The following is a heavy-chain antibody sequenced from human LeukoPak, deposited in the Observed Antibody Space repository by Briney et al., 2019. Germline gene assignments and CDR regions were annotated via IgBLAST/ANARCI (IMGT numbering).Heavy chain of an antibody. V-gene: IGHV3-21*01. CDR3: ARLSGYCSGGSCYSVDY. CDR1: GFTFSSYS. J-gene: IGHJ4*02. Sequence: PGGSLRLSCAASGFTFSSYSMNWVRQAPGKGLEWVSSISSSSSYIYYADSVKGRFTISRDNAKNSLYLQMNSLRAEDTAVYYCARLSGYCSGGSCYSVDYWGQGTLVTVSS. CDR2: ISSSSSYI. D-gene: IGHD2-15*01.